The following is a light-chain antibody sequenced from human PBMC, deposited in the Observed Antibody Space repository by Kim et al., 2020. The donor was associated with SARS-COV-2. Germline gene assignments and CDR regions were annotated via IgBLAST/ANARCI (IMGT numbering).Light chain of an antibody. Sequence: VSPGQTASITCSGDKLGDKYACWYQQKPGQSPVVVIHQDSKRPSGIPERFSGSNSGNTATLIISGTQAMDEADYYCQAWDSSTVVFGGGTQLTVL. CDR3: QAWDSSTVV. CDR2: QDS. CDR1: KLGDKY. J-gene: IGLJ2*01. V-gene: IGLV3-1*01.